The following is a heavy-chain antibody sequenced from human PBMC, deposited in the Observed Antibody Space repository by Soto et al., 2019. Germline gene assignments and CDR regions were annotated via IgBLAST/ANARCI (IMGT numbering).Heavy chain of an antibody. V-gene: IGHV1-18*01. CDR1: GYTFTSYG. CDR2: ISAHNDNT. Sequence: QVHLVQSGAEVKKPGASVKVSCKCSGYTFTSYGITWVRQAPGQGLEWMGWISAHNDNTDYAQKLQGRVTVTREKSTSTAYMELRGLRADASAVYYCARGRYGDYWGQGALVTVSS. CDR3: ARGRYGDY. D-gene: IGHD1-1*01. J-gene: IGHJ4*02.